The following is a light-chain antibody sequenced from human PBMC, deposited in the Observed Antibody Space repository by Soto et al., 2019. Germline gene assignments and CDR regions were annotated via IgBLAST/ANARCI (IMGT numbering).Light chain of an antibody. J-gene: IGKJ1*01. Sequence: EIVLTQSPGTLSLSPGERATLSCRASQSVSNSYIAWYQRKPGQAPRLLIYGASSRATGIPDRFSGSGSGTEFTLTISRLEPEDFAVYYCQQYGSSPWTFGQGTKVEIK. V-gene: IGKV3-20*01. CDR3: QQYGSSPWT. CDR2: GAS. CDR1: QSVSNSY.